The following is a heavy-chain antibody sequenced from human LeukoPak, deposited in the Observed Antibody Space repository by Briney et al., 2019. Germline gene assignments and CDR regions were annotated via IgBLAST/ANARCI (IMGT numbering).Heavy chain of an antibody. CDR2: IYYSGST. Sequence: SETLSLTCTVSGGSISSGGYYWSWIRQHPGKGLEWIGYIYYSGSTYCNPSLKSRVIISLDTSKNQFSLKMNSVTAADTAVYYCARGGSYRLFDYWGQGTRVTVSS. CDR1: GGSISSGGYY. V-gene: IGHV4-31*03. D-gene: IGHD3-16*02. J-gene: IGHJ4*02. CDR3: ARGGSYRLFDY.